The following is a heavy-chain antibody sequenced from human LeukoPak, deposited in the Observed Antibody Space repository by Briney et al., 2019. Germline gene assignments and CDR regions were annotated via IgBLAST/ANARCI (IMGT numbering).Heavy chain of an antibody. CDR3: VRAGYAYNYYYAMDV. J-gene: IGHJ6*02. V-gene: IGHV3-21*01. CDR1: GFTFSSYS. D-gene: IGHD2-15*01. CDR2: LSSGGNYI. Sequence: PGGSLRLSCAASGFTFSSYSMNWVRQAPGRGLEWVSSLSSGGNYIYYADSVKGRFTSSRDNAKNSLYLQMNSLRAEDTAVYYCVRAGYAYNYYYAMDVWGQGTTVTVSS.